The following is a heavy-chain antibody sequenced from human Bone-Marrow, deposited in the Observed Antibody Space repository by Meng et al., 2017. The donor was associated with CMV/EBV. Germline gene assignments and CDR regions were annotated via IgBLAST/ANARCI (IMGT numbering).Heavy chain of an antibody. CDR2: IYYSGST. CDR1: GGSISSYY. CDR3: ARGGFGELLSYYYGMAV. J-gene: IGHJ6*02. V-gene: IGHV4-59*01. D-gene: IGHD3-10*01. Sequence: SETLSLTCTVSGGSISSYYWSWIRQPPGKGLEWIGYIYYSGSTKYNPSLRSRVTILLDTSKEQFSLKLSSVTAADTAVYYCARGGFGELLSYYYGMAVWGQGPTVPVSS.